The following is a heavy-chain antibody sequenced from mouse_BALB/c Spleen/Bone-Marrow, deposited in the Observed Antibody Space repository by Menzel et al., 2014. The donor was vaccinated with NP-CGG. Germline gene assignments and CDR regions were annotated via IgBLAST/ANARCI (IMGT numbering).Heavy chain of an antibody. V-gene: IGHV1-4*02. CDR1: GYIFTSYT. Sequence: QVQLQQSGAELVKPGASVKLSCKASGYIFTSYTIQWIKQRPGQGLEWIGYINPSIGYTEYNQKFKDKTTLTADTSSSTTYMQLSSLTSEDSAVYYCAREGTYYAYFDYWGQGTTLTVSS. CDR3: AREGTYYAYFDY. J-gene: IGHJ2*01. D-gene: IGHD1-1*01. CDR2: INPSIGYT.